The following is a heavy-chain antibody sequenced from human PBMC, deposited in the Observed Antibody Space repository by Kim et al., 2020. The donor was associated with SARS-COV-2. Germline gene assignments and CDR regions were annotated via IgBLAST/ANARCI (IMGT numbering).Heavy chain of an antibody. CDR3: AREEMATIDGAFDI. D-gene: IGHD5-12*01. V-gene: IGHV3-30-3*01. Sequence: GGSLRLSCAASGFTFSSYAMHWVRQAPGKGLEWVAVISYDGSNKYYADSVKGRFTISRDNSKNTLYLQMNSLRAEDKAVYYCAREEMATIDGAFDIWGQGTMVTVSS. CDR2: ISYDGSNK. J-gene: IGHJ3*02. CDR1: GFTFSSYA.